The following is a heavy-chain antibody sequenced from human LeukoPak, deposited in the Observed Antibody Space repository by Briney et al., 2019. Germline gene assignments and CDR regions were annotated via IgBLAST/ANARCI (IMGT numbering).Heavy chain of an antibody. CDR1: GGSISSYY. J-gene: IGHJ2*01. D-gene: IGHD6-13*01. Sequence: PSETLSLTCTVSGGSISSYYWSWIRQPAGKGLEWIGRIYTSGSTNYNPSLKSRVTMSVETSKNQFSLKLSSVTAADTAVYYCARVVSSSWYWYFDLWGRGTLVTVSS. V-gene: IGHV4-4*07. CDR3: ARVVSSSWYWYFDL. CDR2: IYTSGST.